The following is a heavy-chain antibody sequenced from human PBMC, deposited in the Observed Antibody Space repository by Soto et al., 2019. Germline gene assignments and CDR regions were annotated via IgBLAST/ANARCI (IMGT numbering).Heavy chain of an antibody. V-gene: IGHV5-51*01. D-gene: IGHD6-13*01. CDR3: ARLLPGYSSYDAFDI. J-gene: IGHJ3*02. CDR2: LYPSDSDT. Sequence: GESLKISCKGSGYSFSSYWIGWVRQMPGKGLEWMGILYPSDSDTRYSPSFQGQATISADKSINTAYLQWSSLKASDTATYYCARLLPGYSSYDAFDIWGQATMVTVSS. CDR1: GYSFSSYW.